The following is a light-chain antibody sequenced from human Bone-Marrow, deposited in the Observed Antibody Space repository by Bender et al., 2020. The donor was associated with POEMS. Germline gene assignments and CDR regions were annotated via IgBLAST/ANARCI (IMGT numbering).Light chain of an antibody. CDR1: DLGDKY. Sequence: SYEVTQPPSVSVSPGQTASITCSGDDLGDKYVAWYQQKPGQSPVLVIYQDTKRPSGIPERFSGSNSGNTATLTISGTQARNETDYYCQAWDTDSVIFGGGNRLTVL. J-gene: IGLJ2*01. V-gene: IGLV3-1*01. CDR3: QAWDTDSVI. CDR2: QDT.